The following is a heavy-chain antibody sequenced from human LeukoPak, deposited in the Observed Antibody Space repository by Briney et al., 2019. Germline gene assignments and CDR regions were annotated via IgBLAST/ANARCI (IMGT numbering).Heavy chain of an antibody. CDR3: SREIRYFDWFQADY. V-gene: IGHV3-49*03. D-gene: IGHD3-9*01. J-gene: IGHJ4*02. CDR1: GFTFGDYS. Sequence: GGSLRLSCSASGFTFGDYSMSWFRQAPGKGLEWVGSIRSKAYGGTAEYAASVKGRFTISRDDSESIAYLQVDSLKTEDTAVYYCSREIRYFDWFQADYWGQGTLVTVSS. CDR2: IRSKAYGGTA.